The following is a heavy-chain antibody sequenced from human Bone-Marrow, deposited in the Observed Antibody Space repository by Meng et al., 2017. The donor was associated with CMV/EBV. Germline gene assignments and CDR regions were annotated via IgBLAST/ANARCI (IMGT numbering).Heavy chain of an antibody. D-gene: IGHD1-26*01. CDR3: ARDRLVGATSWWYFDY. Sequence: LSLTCAASGFTFSSYAMSWVRQAPGKGLEWVSYISSSSTIYYADSVKGRFTISRDNAKKSLYLQMNSLRAEDTAVYYCARDRLVGATSWWYFDYWGQGMLVTVSS. V-gene: IGHV3-48*04. CDR1: GFTFSSYA. J-gene: IGHJ4*02. CDR2: ISSSSTI.